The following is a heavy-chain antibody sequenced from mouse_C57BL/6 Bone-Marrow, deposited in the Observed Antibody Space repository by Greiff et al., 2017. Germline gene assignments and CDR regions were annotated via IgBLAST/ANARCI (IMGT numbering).Heavy chain of an antibody. V-gene: IGHV1-81*01. CDR2: IYPRSGNT. CDR1: GYTFTSYG. Sequence: QVQLQQSGAELARPGASVKLSCKASGYTFTSYGISWVKQRTGQGLEWIGEIYPRSGNTYYNEKFKGKATLTADKSSSTAYMALRSLTSEDSAVFFCARYGGQLRVRYCDVWGTGTTVTVSS. CDR3: ARYGGQLRVRYCDV. D-gene: IGHD3-2*02. J-gene: IGHJ1*03.